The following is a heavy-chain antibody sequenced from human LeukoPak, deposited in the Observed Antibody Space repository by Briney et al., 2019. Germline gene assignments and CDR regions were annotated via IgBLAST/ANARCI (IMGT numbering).Heavy chain of an antibody. CDR3: ARASRNKIDY. CDR1: GGSFSGYY. Sequence: PSGTLSLTCAVYGGSFSGYYWSWIRQPPGKGLEWIGEINHSGSTNYNPSLKSRVTISVDTSKNQFSLKLSSVTAADTAVYYCARASRNKIDYWGQGTLVTVSS. J-gene: IGHJ4*02. CDR2: INHSGST. V-gene: IGHV4-34*01. D-gene: IGHD1-14*01.